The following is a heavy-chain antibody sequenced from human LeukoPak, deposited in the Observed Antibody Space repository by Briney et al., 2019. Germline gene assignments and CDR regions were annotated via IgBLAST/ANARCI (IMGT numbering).Heavy chain of an antibody. J-gene: IGHJ4*02. CDR3: ARDQYYGSGTYYNSSKGYFDY. Sequence: ASVKVSCKASGYTFTSYYMHWVRQAPGQGLEWMGIINPSGGSTSYAQKFQGRVTMTRDMSTSTVYMELSSLRSEDTAVYYCARDQYYGSGTYYNSSKGYFDYWGQGTLVTVSS. D-gene: IGHD3-10*01. CDR1: GYTFTSYY. CDR2: INPSGGST. V-gene: IGHV1-46*01.